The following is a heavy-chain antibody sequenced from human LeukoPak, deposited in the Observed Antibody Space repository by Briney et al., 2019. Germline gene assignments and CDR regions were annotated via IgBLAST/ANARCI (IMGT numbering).Heavy chain of an antibody. Sequence: SGTLSLTCAVSGGSISSYYWSWIRQPPGKGLEWIGYIYYSGSTNYNPSLKSRVTISVDTSKNQFSLKLSSVTAADTAVYYCARLGYDILPTFGYYYYYMDVWGKGTTVTVSS. J-gene: IGHJ6*03. CDR1: GGSISSYY. CDR3: ARLGYDILPTFGYYYYYMDV. V-gene: IGHV4-59*01. D-gene: IGHD3-9*01. CDR2: IYYSGST.